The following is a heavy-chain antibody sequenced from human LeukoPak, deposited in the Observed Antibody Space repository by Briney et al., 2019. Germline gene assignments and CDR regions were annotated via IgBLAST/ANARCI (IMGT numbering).Heavy chain of an antibody. CDR2: FDPEDGET. CDR1: GYTLTELS. Sequence: ASVKVSCKVSGYTLTELSMHWVRQAPGKGLEWMGGFDPEDGETIYAQKLQGRVTMTTDTSTSTAYMELRSLRSDDTAVYYCAIESAFDIWGQGTMVTVSS. J-gene: IGHJ3*02. V-gene: IGHV1-24*01. CDR3: AIESAFDI.